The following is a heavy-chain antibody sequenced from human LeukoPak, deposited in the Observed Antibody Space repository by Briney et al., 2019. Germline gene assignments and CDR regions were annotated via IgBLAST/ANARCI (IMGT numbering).Heavy chain of an antibody. Sequence: GGSLRLSCAASGFSFSSHWVHWVRQAPGKGLEWVAVISYDGSNKYYADSVKGRFTISRDNSKNTLYLQMNSLRAEDTAVYYCARDRGPQRAVAALGYWGQGTLVTVSS. D-gene: IGHD6-19*01. CDR2: ISYDGSNK. V-gene: IGHV3-30-3*01. CDR3: ARDRGPQRAVAALGY. J-gene: IGHJ4*02. CDR1: GFSFSSHW.